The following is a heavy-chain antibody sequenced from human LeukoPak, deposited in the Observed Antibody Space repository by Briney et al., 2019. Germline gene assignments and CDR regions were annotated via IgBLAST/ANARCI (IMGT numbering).Heavy chain of an antibody. D-gene: IGHD6-19*01. CDR2: ISSRSSHT. V-gene: IGHV3-11*03. Sequence: GGSLRLSCAASGFTFSDYYMSWIRQAPGKGLEWVSYISSRSSHTNYADSVKGRFTISRDNAKNSLYLQMSSLRAEDTAVYYCARLSSRWYFSPDYWGQGTLVTVSS. J-gene: IGHJ4*02. CDR3: ARLSSRWYFSPDY. CDR1: GFTFSDYY.